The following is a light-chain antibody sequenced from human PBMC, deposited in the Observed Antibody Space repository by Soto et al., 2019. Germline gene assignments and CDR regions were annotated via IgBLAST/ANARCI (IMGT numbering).Light chain of an antibody. J-gene: IGLJ1*01. CDR1: SSNIGSNY. CDR3: AAWDDSLSGSLYV. CDR2: SNN. V-gene: IGLV1-47*02. Sequence: QAVVTQPPSASGTPGQRVTISCSGSSSNIGSNYVYWYQQLPGTAPKLLIYSNNQRPSGVPDRFSGSKSGTSASLAISGLRSEDEADYYCAAWDDSLSGSLYVFGTGTQLTVL.